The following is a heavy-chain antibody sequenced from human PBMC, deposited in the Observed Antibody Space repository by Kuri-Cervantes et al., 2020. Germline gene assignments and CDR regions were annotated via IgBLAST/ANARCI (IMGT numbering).Heavy chain of an antibody. CDR3: ATTSHTVNFFDY. Sequence: GESLKISCTASGFTFDDYGMSWVRQVPGKGLEWVSGINWNGGSTTYADSLRGRVTISRDNAKNSVYLQMDGLRAEDTAVYYCATTSHTVNFFDYWGQGALVTVSS. V-gene: IGHV3-20*04. CDR2: INWNGGST. D-gene: IGHD4-17*01. J-gene: IGHJ4*02. CDR1: GFTFDDYG.